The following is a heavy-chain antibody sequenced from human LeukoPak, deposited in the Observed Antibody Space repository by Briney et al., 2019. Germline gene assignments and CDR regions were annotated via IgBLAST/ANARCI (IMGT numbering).Heavy chain of an antibody. V-gene: IGHV1-69*06. J-gene: IGHJ6*04. CDR1: GGTFSSYA. D-gene: IGHD3-10*01. CDR3: ARYYYYGSGSYYNSGYYYYGMDV. CDR2: IIPIFGTA. Sequence: ASVKVSCKASGGTFSSYAISWVRQAPGQGLEWMGGIIPIFGTANYAQKFQGRVTITADKSTSTAYMELSSLRSEDTAVYYCARYYYYGSGSYYNSGYYYYGMDVWGKGTTVTVSS.